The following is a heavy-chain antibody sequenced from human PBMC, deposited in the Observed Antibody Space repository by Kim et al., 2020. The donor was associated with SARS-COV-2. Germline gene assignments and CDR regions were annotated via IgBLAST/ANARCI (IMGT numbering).Heavy chain of an antibody. V-gene: IGHV3-21*01. J-gene: IGHJ6*02. CDR1: GFTFSSYS. Sequence: GGSLRLSCAASGFTFSSYSMNWVRQAPGKGLEWVSSISSSSSYIYYADSVKGRFTISRDNAKNSLYLQMNSLRAEDTAVYYCARVVRQLHDLGYYYGMDVWGQGTTVTVSS. D-gene: IGHD2-2*01. CDR3: ARVVRQLHDLGYYYGMDV. CDR2: ISSSSSYI.